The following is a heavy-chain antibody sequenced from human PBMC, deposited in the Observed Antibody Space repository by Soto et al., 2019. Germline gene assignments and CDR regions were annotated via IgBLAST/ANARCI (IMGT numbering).Heavy chain of an antibody. D-gene: IGHD2-15*01. CDR2: IWYDGSNE. CDR1: GFRFNTHA. CDR3: ARVHYCSGGACYPDA. V-gene: IGHV3-33*01. J-gene: IGHJ5*02. Sequence: QVQLVESGGGVVQPGRSLGLSCAASGFRFNTHAMHWVRQAPGKGLEWVAVIWYDGSNEDYVNSVKGRFTISRDNSKNMLNLQMNSLRVEDTGVYYCARVHYCSGGACYPDAWGQGTLVTVSP.